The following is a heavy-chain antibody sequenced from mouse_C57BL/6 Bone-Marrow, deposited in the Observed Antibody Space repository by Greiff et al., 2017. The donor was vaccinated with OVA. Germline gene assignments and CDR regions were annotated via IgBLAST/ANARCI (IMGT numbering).Heavy chain of an antibody. Sequence: VQLQQSVAELVRPGASVKLSCTASGFNIQNTYMHWVKQRPEQGLEWIGRIDPANGNTKYAPKFPGQATITADTSSNTAYLQLSSLTSEDTAIYYCALTVSYYYAMDYWGQGTSVTVSS. D-gene: IGHD1-1*01. CDR1: GFNIQNTY. CDR2: IDPANGNT. J-gene: IGHJ4*01. V-gene: IGHV14-3*01. CDR3: ALTVSYYYAMDY.